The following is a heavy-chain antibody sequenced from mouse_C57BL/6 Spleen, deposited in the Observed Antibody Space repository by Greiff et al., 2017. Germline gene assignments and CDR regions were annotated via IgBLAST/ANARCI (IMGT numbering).Heavy chain of an antibody. Sequence: EVKLQESGGGLVQPGESLKLSCESNEYEFPSHDMSWVRKTPEQRLELVAAINSDGGSTYYPDTMERRFIISRDNTKKTLYLQMSGLRSEDTALYYFATSYGSSPWFAYWGQGTLVTVSA. CDR2: INSDGGST. D-gene: IGHD1-1*01. J-gene: IGHJ3*01. V-gene: IGHV5-2*01. CDR3: ATSYGSSPWFAY. CDR1: EYEFPSHD.